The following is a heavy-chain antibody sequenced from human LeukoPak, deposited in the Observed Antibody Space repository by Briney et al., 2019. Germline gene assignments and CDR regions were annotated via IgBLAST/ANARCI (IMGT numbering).Heavy chain of an antibody. CDR2: ISSSGSTI. V-gene: IGHV3-23*01. Sequence: GGSLRLSCAASGFTFSSYAMSWVRQAPGKGLEWVSYISSSGSTIHYADSVKGRFTVSRDNSKNTLYLQMNSLRAEDTAVYYCAKLSQPDPELLWFGELLEIYFDYWGQGTLVTVSS. CDR1: GFTFSSYA. D-gene: IGHD3-10*01. J-gene: IGHJ4*02. CDR3: AKLSQPDPELLWFGELLEIYFDY.